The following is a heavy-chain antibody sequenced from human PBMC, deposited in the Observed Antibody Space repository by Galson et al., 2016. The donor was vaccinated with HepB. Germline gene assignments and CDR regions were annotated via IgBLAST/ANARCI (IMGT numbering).Heavy chain of an antibody. V-gene: IGHV3-9*01. J-gene: IGHJ4*02. CDR3: AKDQDYGSGSLEY. CDR2: LTWNSHTI. Sequence: SLRLSCAASGFTFDDYAMHWVRQAPGKGLEWVSGLTWNSHTIGYADSVKGRFTISRDNAKSSLYLQMNSLRPEDTALYYCAKDQDYGSGSLEYWGRGTLVTVSS. D-gene: IGHD3-10*01. CDR1: GFTFDDYA.